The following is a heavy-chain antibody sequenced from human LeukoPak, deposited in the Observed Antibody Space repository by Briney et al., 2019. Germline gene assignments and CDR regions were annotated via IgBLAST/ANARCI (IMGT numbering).Heavy chain of an antibody. D-gene: IGHD4-23*01. CDR3: ARGYGGNFDY. V-gene: IGHV3-53*01. CDR1: GFTFSSYW. J-gene: IGHJ4*02. CDR2: IYSGGST. Sequence: PGGSLRLSCAASGFTFSSYWMSWVRQAPGKGLEWVSVIYSGGSTYYADSVKGRFTISRDNSKNTLYLQMNSLRAEDTAVYYCARGYGGNFDYWGQGTLVTVSS.